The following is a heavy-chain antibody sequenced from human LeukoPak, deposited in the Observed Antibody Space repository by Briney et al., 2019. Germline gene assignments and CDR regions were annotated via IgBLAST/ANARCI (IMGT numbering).Heavy chain of an antibody. V-gene: IGHV3-48*01. CDR3: ARDTPDGPLGY. CDR2: ISSSSSTI. Sequence: GGSLRLSCAASGFTFSSYSMNWVRQAPGKGLEWVSYISSSSSTIYYADSVKGRFTISRDNAKNSLYLQMNSLRAEDTAVYYCARDTPDGPLGYWGQGTLVTVSS. D-gene: IGHD5-24*01. CDR1: GFTFSSYS. J-gene: IGHJ4*02.